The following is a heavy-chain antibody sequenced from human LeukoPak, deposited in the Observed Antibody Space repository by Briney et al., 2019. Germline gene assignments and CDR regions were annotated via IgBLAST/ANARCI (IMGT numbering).Heavy chain of an antibody. Sequence: SVKVSCKASGGTFSSYAISWVRQAPGQGLEWMGGIIPIFGTANYAQKFQGRVTITADESTSTAYMELSSLRSEDTAVYYCAREALAAAGLNWFDPWGQGTLVTVSS. CDR3: AREALAAAGLNWFDP. CDR1: GGTFSSYA. D-gene: IGHD6-13*01. CDR2: IIPIFGTA. V-gene: IGHV1-69*13. J-gene: IGHJ5*02.